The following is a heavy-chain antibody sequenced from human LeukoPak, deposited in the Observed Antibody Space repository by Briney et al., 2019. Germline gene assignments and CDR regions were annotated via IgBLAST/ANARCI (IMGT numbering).Heavy chain of an antibody. V-gene: IGHV3-15*01. D-gene: IGHD3-16*01. CDR1: GFTFSSAW. J-gene: IGHJ4*02. CDR3: TTYEYXXSXGDH. Sequence: SGGSLRLSCVVSGFTFSSAWMTWVRQPPGKGLEWVGRIKTKADGETTDYAAPVEGRFSISRDDSKNTMYLQMSSLKTEDTAVYYCTTYEYXXSXGDHWGQGTLVTVSS. CDR2: IKTKADGETT.